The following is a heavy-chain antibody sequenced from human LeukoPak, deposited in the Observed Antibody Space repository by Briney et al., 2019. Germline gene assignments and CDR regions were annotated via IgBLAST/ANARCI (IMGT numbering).Heavy chain of an antibody. V-gene: IGHV1-2*02. J-gene: IGHJ6*03. CDR3: ARLLLAGSNTYYYYMDV. CDR1: GYTFTGYY. CDR2: INPNSGGT. D-gene: IGHD4-23*01. Sequence: GASVKVSCKASGYTFTGYYMHWVRQAPGQGLEWMGWINPNSGGTNYAQKFQGRVTMTRDTSISTAYMELSRLRSDDTAVYYCARLLLAGSNTYYYYMDVWGKGTTVTVSS.